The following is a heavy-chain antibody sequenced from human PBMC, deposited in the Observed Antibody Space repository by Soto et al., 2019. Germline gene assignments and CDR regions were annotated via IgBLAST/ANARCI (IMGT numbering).Heavy chain of an antibody. CDR1: GFTFSSYG. CDR3: AKERGIAARVYYNYGMDV. D-gene: IGHD6-6*01. V-gene: IGHV3-30*18. J-gene: IGHJ6*02. Sequence: QVQLVESGGGVVQPGRSLRLSCAASGFTFSSYGMHWVRQAPGKGLEWVAVISYDGSNKYYADSVKGRFAISRDNSKNTLYLQMNSLRAEDTAVYYCAKERGIAARVYYNYGMDVWGQGTTVTVSS. CDR2: ISYDGSNK.